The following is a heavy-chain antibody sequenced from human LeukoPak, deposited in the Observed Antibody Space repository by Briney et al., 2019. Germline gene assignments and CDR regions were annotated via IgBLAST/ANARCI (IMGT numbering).Heavy chain of an antibody. J-gene: IGHJ4*02. V-gene: IGHV4-4*07. CDR1: GGSISGYY. CDR3: ARDTHTAMVRYFDY. D-gene: IGHD5-18*01. CDR2: IYTSGST. Sequence: PSETLSLTCTVSGGSISGYYWSWIRQPAGKGLEWIGRIYTSGSTNYNPSLKSRVTMSVDTSKNQFSLKLSSVTAADTAVYYCARDTHTAMVRYFDYWGQGTLVTVSS.